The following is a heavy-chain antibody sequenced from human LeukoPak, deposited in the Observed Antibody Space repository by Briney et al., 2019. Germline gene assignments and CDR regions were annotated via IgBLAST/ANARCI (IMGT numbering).Heavy chain of an antibody. CDR3: ASGGSVVVPAAPNAFDI. V-gene: IGHV1-69*06. CDR2: IIPIFGTA. J-gene: IGHJ3*02. Sequence: SVKVSCKASGGTFSSYAISWVRQAPGQGLEWMGGIIPIFGTANYAQKFQGRVTMTEDTSTDTAYMELSSLRSEDTAVYYCASGGSVVVPAAPNAFDIWGQGTMVTVSS. D-gene: IGHD2-2*01. CDR1: GGTFSSYA.